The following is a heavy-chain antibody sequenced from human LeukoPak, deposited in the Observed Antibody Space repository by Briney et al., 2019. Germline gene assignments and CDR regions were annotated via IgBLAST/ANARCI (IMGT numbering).Heavy chain of an antibody. V-gene: IGHV3-53*01. J-gene: IGHJ4*02. CDR2: IYSGGST. CDR1: GFTVSSNY. CDR3: AKDPAWYYYDSSGYYSLQYFDY. Sequence: GGSLRLSCAASGFTVSSNYMSWVRQAPGKGLEWVSVIYSGGSTYYADSVKGRFTISRDNSKNTLYLQMNSLRAEDTAVYYCAKDPAWYYYDSSGYYSLQYFDYWGQGTLVTVSS. D-gene: IGHD3-22*01.